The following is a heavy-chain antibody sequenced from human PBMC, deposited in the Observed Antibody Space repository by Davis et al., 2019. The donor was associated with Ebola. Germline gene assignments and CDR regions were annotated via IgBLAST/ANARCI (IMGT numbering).Heavy chain of an antibody. CDR3: ARGPTRYGYYYYGLDV. D-gene: IGHD3-9*01. J-gene: IGHJ6*02. V-gene: IGHV3-11*04. CDR2: ISSSGRTI. CDR1: GFSFRDYY. Sequence: GESLKISCAASGFSFRDYYMNLIRQAPGKGLEWVSYISSSGRTIHYTDSVEGRLAIPRDNAKNSLYLEMNSLRAEDTAVYYCARGPTRYGYYYYGLDVWGQGTTVTVSS.